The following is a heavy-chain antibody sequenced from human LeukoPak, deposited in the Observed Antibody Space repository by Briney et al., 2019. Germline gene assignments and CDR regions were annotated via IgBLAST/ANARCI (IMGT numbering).Heavy chain of an antibody. CDR2: ISCRGGGT. J-gene: IGHJ4*02. D-gene: IGHD6-19*01. CDR3: AKDRSSGRL. CDR1: GFTFSSYA. V-gene: IGHV3-23*01. Sequence: GGSLRLSCAASGFTFSSYAMSCVRQAPGKGLEWVSAISCRGGGTYYADSVKGRFTISRDNSKTTLYLQMNSLRAEATAVYYCAKDRSSGRLWGQGTLVTVSS.